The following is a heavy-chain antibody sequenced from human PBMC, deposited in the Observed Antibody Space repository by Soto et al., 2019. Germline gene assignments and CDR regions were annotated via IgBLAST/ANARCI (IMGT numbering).Heavy chain of an antibody. CDR2: ISGSGGST. J-gene: IGHJ4*02. CDR1: GFTFSNYA. D-gene: IGHD2-2*01. CDR3: AKPNLYCSSTSCYDF. V-gene: IGHV3-23*01. Sequence: PGLSLRLSWAASGFTFSNYAMSWVRQAPGKGLEWVSVISGSGGSTYYADSVKGRFTISRDNSKNTLYLQMNSLRAEDTAVYYCAKPNLYCSSTSCYDFWGQGALVTVSS.